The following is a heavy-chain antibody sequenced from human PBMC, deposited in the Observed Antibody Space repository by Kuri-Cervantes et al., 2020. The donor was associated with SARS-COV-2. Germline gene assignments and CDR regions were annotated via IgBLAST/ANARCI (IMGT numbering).Heavy chain of an antibody. D-gene: IGHD2-2*01. V-gene: IGHV3-21*04. CDR3: ARDLSDSSTPPHDP. J-gene: IGHJ5*02. CDR2: IGPSNTYI. Sequence: GGSLRLSCTASGFTFNSYNMKWVRQAPGKGLEWVSGIGPSNTYIYYADSVKGRFTISRDNAKNSLYLQMNSLRAEDTALYYCARDLSDSSTPPHDPWGQGTLVTVSS. CDR1: GFTFNSYN.